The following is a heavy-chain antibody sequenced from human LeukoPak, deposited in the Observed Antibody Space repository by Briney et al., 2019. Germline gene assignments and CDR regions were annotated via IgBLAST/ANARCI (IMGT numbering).Heavy chain of an antibody. CDR1: GGSISSSSYY. Sequence: SETLSLTCTVSGGSISSSSYYWGWIRQPPGKGLEWIGSIYYSGSTYYNPSLKSRVTISVDTSKNQFSLKLSSVTAADTAVYYCARGIVVVPAAISYYMDVWGKGTTVTVSS. CDR3: ARGIVVVPAAISYYMDV. D-gene: IGHD2-2*02. V-gene: IGHV4-39*01. CDR2: IYYSGST. J-gene: IGHJ6*03.